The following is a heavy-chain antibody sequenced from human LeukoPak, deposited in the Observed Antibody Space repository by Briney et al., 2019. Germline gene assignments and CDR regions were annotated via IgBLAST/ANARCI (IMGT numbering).Heavy chain of an antibody. V-gene: IGHV3-7*01. CDR3: ARARIVVVIAIPNAFDI. CDR1: GFTFSRYW. J-gene: IGHJ3*02. CDR2: IKEDGSEK. D-gene: IGHD2-21*01. Sequence: PGGSLRLSCAASGFTFSRYWMSWVRQAPGKGLEWVANIKEDGSEKKYVDSVKGRFTISRDNSKNTLYLQMNSLRAEDTAVYYCARARIVVVIAIPNAFDIWGQGTMVTVSS.